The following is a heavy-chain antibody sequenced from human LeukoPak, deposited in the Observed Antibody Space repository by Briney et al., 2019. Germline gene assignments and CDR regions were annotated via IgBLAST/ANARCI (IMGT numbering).Heavy chain of an antibody. CDR3: ASGRYYDILTGDPYYYYGMDV. J-gene: IGHJ6*02. Sequence: PSETLSLTCTVSGGSISSYYWSWIRQPPGKGLEWIGYIYHSGSTYYNPSLKSRVTISVDRSKSQFSLKLSSVTAADTAVYYCASGRYYDILTGDPYYYYGMDVWGQGTTVTVSS. CDR2: IYHSGST. D-gene: IGHD3-9*01. CDR1: GGSISSYY. V-gene: IGHV4-59*12.